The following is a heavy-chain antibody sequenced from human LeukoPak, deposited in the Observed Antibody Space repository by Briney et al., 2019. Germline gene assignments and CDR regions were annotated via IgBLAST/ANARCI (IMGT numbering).Heavy chain of an antibody. J-gene: IGHJ4*02. Sequence: PSETLSLTCAVSGYSISSGYYWGWIRQPPGKGLEWIGSIYHSGGTYYNPSLKSRVTISVDTSKNQFSLKLSSVTAADTAVYYCARGQRRSSSSLTSFDYWGQGTLVTVSS. CDR1: GYSISSGYY. CDR3: ARGQRRSSSSLTSFDY. CDR2: IYHSGGT. V-gene: IGHV4-38-2*01. D-gene: IGHD6-6*01.